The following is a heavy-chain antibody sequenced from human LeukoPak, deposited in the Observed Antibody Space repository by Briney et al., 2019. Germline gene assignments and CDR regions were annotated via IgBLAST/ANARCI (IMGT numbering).Heavy chain of an antibody. CDR1: GGSISSYY. Sequence: LSLTCTVSGGSISSYYWSWIRQPAGKGLEWVSGISWNSGSIGYADSVKGRFTISRDNAKNSLYLQMNSLRAEDTALYYCAKDNTDFWSGYLLNWGQGTLVTVSS. CDR3: AKDNTDFWSGYLLN. CDR2: ISWNSGSI. V-gene: IGHV3-9*01. D-gene: IGHD3-3*01. J-gene: IGHJ4*02.